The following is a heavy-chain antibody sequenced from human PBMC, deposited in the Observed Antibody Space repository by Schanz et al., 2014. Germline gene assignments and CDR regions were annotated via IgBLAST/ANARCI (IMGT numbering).Heavy chain of an antibody. D-gene: IGHD6-13*01. Sequence: EVQLLESGGGLVKPGGSLRLSCEASEFTFSSYKMNWVRQAPGKGLEWVSAISSSGSYIHYADSVKGRFTISRDNAKNSLYLQMNSLRAEDTAVYYCARDQIMAAAGLVDYWGHGTLVTVSS. CDR2: ISSSGSYI. CDR1: EFTFSSYK. J-gene: IGHJ4*01. V-gene: IGHV3-21*04. CDR3: ARDQIMAAAGLVDY.